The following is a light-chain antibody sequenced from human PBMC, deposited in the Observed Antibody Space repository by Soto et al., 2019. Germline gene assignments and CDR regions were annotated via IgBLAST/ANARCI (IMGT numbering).Light chain of an antibody. CDR2: GAF. CDR1: QILNNR. V-gene: IGKV1-39*01. CDR3: QQSYITLYS. Sequence: DIQMTQSPSTLSASVGDRVTITCRASQILNNRLSWYQQKPGKAPNLLISGAFNLQSGVPSRFGGGGSGTDFTLTISSLQHEDFETYYCQQSYITLYSFGQGTRLEIK. J-gene: IGKJ2*01.